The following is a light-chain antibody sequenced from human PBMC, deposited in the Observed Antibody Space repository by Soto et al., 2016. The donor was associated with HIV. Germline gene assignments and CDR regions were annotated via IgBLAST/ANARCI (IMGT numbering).Light chain of an antibody. CDR1: QDISNY. Sequence: IQMTQSPSSLSASVGDRVTITCRASQDISNYLAWYQQRPGKVPKLLIYAASTLQSGVPSRFSGTGSGTDFTLTISSLRPEDVATYYCQKYSSAPHSFGQGTKLEIK. CDR2: AAS. J-gene: IGKJ2*03. V-gene: IGKV1-27*01. CDR3: QKYSSAPHS.